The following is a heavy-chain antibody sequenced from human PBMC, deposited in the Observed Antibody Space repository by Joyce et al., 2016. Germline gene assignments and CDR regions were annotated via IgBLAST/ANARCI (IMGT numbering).Heavy chain of an antibody. CDR2: ISSGGNT. V-gene: IGHV3-53*01. J-gene: IGHJ6*02. CDR1: GFIVSSNY. Sequence: EVQLVESGGGLIQPRRSLRLSCAASGFIVSSNYMSWVRQAPGKGLEGVSVISSGGNTYYADSVKGRFTISRDTSKSTLYLQMNSLRVEDTAVYYCARVSSYYSYAMDVWGQGTTVTVSS. CDR3: ARVSSYYSYAMDV.